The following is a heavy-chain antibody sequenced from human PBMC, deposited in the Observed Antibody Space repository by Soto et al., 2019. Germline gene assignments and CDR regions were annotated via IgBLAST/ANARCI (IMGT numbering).Heavy chain of an antibody. V-gene: IGHV4-59*08. Sequence: QVQLQESGPGLVKPSETLSLTCTVSGGSISSYYWSWIRQPPGKGLEWIGYIYYSGSTNYSPSLKSRVAISVDTSKNQFSLNMSSRTAADTAVYYCARGGTYRGYMDVWGKGTTVTVSS. CDR1: GGSISSYY. CDR3: ARGGTYRGYMDV. CDR2: IYYSGST. J-gene: IGHJ6*03.